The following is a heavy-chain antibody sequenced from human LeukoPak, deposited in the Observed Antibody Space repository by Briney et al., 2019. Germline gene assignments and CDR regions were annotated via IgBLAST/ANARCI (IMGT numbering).Heavy chain of an antibody. D-gene: IGHD5-18*01. CDR2: IYYSGST. V-gene: IGHV4-59*01. CDR1: GGSISSYY. CDR3: ARVMDTAMVPYYYYYYGMDV. J-gene: IGHJ6*02. Sequence: PSETLSLTCNVSGGSISSYYWSWIRQPPGQGLEWIGYIYYSGSTNYNPSLKRRVTISVDTSKNQSPLKLSSVTAADTAVYYCARVMDTAMVPYYYYYYGMDVWGQGTTVTVSS.